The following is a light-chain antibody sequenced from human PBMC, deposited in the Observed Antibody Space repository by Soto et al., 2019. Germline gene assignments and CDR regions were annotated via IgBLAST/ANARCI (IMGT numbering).Light chain of an antibody. J-gene: IGKJ1*01. CDR3: QQYGNSPQT. CDR2: DAS. CDR1: QSASSY. Sequence: EILFTQSPAPPSLSPGQRATPSCRASQSASSYLAWYQQKPGQAPRLLIYDASNRATGIPARFSGSGSGTDFTLTISSLEPEDFAVYYCQQYGNSPQTFGQGTKVDIK. V-gene: IGKV3-11*01.